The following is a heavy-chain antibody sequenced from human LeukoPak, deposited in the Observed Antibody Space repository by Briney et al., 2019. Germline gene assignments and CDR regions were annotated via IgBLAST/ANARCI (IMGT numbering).Heavy chain of an antibody. D-gene: IGHD5-24*01. Sequence: VASVKVSCKASGYTFTSYDINWVRQATGQGLEWMGWMNPNSGNTGYAQKFQGRVTMTRDTSTSTVYMELSSLRSEDTAVYYCARDRERWLQLRGGLFDYWGQGTLVTVSS. CDR1: GYTFTSYD. J-gene: IGHJ4*02. CDR3: ARDRERWLQLRGGLFDY. CDR2: MNPNSGNT. V-gene: IGHV1-8*01.